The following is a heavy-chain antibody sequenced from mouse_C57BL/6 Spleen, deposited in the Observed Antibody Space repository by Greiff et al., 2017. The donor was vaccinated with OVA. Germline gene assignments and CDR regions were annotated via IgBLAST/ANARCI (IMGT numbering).Heavy chain of an antibody. CDR1: GFTFSDYG. V-gene: IGHV5-17*01. CDR2: ISSGSSTI. Sequence: EVHLVESGGGLVKPGGSLKLSCAASGFTFSDYGMHWVRQAPEKGLEWVAYISSGSSTIYYADTVKGRFTISRDNAKNTLFLQMTSLRSEDTAMYYCARVYGSSFHYAMDYWGQGTSVTVSS. D-gene: IGHD1-1*01. J-gene: IGHJ4*01. CDR3: ARVYGSSFHYAMDY.